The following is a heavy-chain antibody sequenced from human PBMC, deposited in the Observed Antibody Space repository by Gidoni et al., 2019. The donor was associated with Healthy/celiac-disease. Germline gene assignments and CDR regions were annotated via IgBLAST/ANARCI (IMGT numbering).Heavy chain of an antibody. J-gene: IGHJ6*04. CDR1: GGSFSGYY. V-gene: IGHV4-34*01. D-gene: IGHD2-15*01. CDR2: INHSGST. CDR3: ARFVVVVAATPGYYYGMDV. Sequence: QVQLQQWGAGLLKPSETLSLTCAVYGGSFSGYYWSWIRQPPGKGLEWIGEINHSGSTNYNPSLKSRVTISVDTSKNQFSLKLSSVTAADTAVYYCARFVVVVAATPGYYYGMDVWGKGTTVTVSS.